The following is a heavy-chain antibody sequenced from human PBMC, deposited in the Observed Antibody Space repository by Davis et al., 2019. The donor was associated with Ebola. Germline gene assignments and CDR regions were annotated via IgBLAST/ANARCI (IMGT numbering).Heavy chain of an antibody. V-gene: IGHV4-39*07. D-gene: IGHD6-13*01. CDR1: GEPIKSDSFY. Sequence: SETLSLTCTVSGEPIKSDSFYWGWVRQPPGKGLEWIGEINHSGSTNYNPSLKSRVTISVDTSKNQFSLKLSSVTAADTAVYYCARGFSSSWSDLDYWGQGTLVTVSS. CDR2: INHSGST. J-gene: IGHJ4*02. CDR3: ARGFSSSWSDLDY.